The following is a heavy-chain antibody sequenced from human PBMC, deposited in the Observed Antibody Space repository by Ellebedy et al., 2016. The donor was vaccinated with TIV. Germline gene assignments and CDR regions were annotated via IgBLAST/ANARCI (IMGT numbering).Heavy chain of an antibody. CDR3: ARGLTIFQGA. CDR1: GYTFTSYG. CDR2: MNPNSGNT. D-gene: IGHD3-3*01. J-gene: IGHJ4*02. Sequence: ASVKVSCXASGYTFTSYGISWVRQATGQGLEWMGWMNPNSGNTGYAQKFQGRVTMTRNTSISTAYMELSSLRSEDTAVYYCARGLTIFQGAWGQGTLVTVSS. V-gene: IGHV1-8*02.